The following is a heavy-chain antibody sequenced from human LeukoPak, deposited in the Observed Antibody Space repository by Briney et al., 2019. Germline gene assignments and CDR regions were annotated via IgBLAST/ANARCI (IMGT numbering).Heavy chain of an antibody. CDR2: IRYDGSNK. CDR3: AKDRGYCSSTSCSDYYYYMDV. V-gene: IGHV3-30*02. J-gene: IGHJ6*03. D-gene: IGHD2-2*01. CDR1: GFTFSSYG. Sequence: GGSLRLSCAASGFTFSSYGMHWVRQAPGKGLEWVAFIRYDGSNKYYADSVKGRFTITRDNSKNTLYLQMNSLRAEDTAVYYCAKDRGYCSSTSCSDYYYYMDVWGKGTTVTVSS.